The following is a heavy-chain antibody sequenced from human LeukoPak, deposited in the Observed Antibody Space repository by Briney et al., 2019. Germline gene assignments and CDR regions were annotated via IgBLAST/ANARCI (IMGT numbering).Heavy chain of an antibody. D-gene: IGHD2-15*01. CDR2: ISGSGGST. CDR3: AKDHPRQGVTAHTPFDY. CDR1: GFTFSSYA. V-gene: IGHV3-23*01. J-gene: IGHJ4*02. Sequence: PGGSLRLSCAASGFTFSSYAMSWVRQAPGKGLEWVSAISGSGGSTYYPDSVEGRFTISRDNSKNTLYLQTNSLRAEDTAIYYCAKDHPRQGVTAHTPFDYWGQGTLVTVSS.